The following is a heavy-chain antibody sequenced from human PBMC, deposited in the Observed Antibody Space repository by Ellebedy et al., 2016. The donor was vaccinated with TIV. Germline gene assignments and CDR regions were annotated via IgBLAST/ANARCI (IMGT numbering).Heavy chain of an antibody. CDR3: AKGASLWVTDGFDL. CDR1: GFMVGSYA. D-gene: IGHD3-16*01. CDR2: IRGDYGST. J-gene: IGHJ3*01. V-gene: IGHV3-23*01. Sequence: GESLKISXAASGFMVGSYALTWVRQAPGKGLEWVSSIRGDYGSTYYADSVKGRFSISRDRTMNTLYLQMDSLRAEDTAIYYCAKGASLWVTDGFDLWGRGTEVAVSS.